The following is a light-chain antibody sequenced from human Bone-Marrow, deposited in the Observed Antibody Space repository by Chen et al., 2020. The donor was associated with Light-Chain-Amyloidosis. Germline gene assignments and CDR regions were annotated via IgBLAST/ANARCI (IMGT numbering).Light chain of an antibody. CDR3: QQYGSSPYT. Sequence: DILLTQSPATLSLSPGERATLSCWASQTISSNYLAWYQQKPGQAPRLVIFGASSRAGGIPARFGGSGSGTDFTLTISRLEPEDFAVYYCQQYGSSPYTFGQGTKLEIK. V-gene: IGKV3-20*01. J-gene: IGKJ2*01. CDR1: QTISSNY. CDR2: GAS.